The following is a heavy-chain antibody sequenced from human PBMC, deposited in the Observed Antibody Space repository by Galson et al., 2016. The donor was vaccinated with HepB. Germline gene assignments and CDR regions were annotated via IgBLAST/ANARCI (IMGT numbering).Heavy chain of an antibody. J-gene: IGHJ2*01. CDR3: ARPSGPYYWYFDL. CDR1: GYTFTDYY. Sequence: CKASGYTFTDYYIHWVRQAPGQGLEWMGWINPKSGGTNFAPKFQARVTMTSDTSIGTAYMELTNLRSDDSAVYYCARPSGPYYWYFDLWGRGTLVTVSS. CDR2: INPKSGGT. D-gene: IGHD1-26*01. V-gene: IGHV1-2*02.